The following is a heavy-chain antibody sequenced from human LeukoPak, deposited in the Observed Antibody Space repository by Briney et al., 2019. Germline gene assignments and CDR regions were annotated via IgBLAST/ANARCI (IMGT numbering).Heavy chain of an antibody. D-gene: IGHD3-10*01. V-gene: IGHV4-61*02. CDR3: ARDLGYYGSGSYYRILLPRHYYYYYMDV. Sequence: SETLSLTXTVSGGSISSGSYYWSWIRQPAGKGLQWIGRIYTSGSTNYNPSLKSRVTISVDTSKNQFSLKLSSVTAADTAVYYCARDLGYYGSGSYYRILLPRHYYYYYMDVWGKGTTVTVSS. CDR1: GGSISSGSYY. J-gene: IGHJ6*03. CDR2: IYTSGST.